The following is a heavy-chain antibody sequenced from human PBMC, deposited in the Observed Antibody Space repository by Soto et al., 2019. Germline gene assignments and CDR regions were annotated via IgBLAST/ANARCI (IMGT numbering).Heavy chain of an antibody. CDR1: GYTFSSYG. D-gene: IGHD6-13*01. CDR2: ISAYNGDT. CDR3: ARAHQYSTSWYFDP. V-gene: IGHV1-18*01. Sequence: ASVKVSCKASGYTFSSYGINWVRQAPGQGLEWMGWISAYNGDTDYAQKLQGRVTMTTDTSTSTAYMEVRSLRSDDTAVYYCARAHQYSTSWYFDPWGQGTLVTVSS. J-gene: IGHJ5*02.